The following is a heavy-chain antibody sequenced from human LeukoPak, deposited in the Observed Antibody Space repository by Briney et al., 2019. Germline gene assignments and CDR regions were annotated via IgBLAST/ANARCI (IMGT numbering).Heavy chain of an antibody. D-gene: IGHD3-9*01. CDR3: ARRLIDILTGYYGGWFDP. J-gene: IGHJ5*02. Sequence: SETLSLTCTVSGGSISSSSYYWGWIRQPPGKGLEWIGSIYYSGSTYYNPSLKSRVTISVDTSKNQFSLKLSSVTAADTAVYYCARRLIDILTGYYGGWFDPWGQGTLVTVSS. CDR1: GGSISSSSYY. V-gene: IGHV4-39*01. CDR2: IYYSGST.